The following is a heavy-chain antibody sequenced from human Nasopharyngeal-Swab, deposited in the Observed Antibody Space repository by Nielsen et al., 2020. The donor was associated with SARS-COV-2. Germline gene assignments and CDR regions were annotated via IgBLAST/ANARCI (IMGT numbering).Heavy chain of an antibody. CDR1: GFIFSGSA. J-gene: IGHJ6*02. Sequence: GESLKISWAASGFIFSGSAMHWVRQASGKGLEWVGRIGDKDHNYATTYGAAVKGRFTISRDDSKNTAFLQMNSLRAEDTAVYYCARDGLDYDFWSAYFMDVWGQGTTVTVSS. D-gene: IGHD3-3*01. CDR2: IGDKDHNYAT. CDR3: ARDGLDYDFWSAYFMDV. V-gene: IGHV3-73*01.